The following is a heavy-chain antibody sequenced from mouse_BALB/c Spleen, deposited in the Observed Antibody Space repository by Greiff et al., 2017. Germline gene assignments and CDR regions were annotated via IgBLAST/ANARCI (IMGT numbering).Heavy chain of an antibody. CDR1: GYTFTSYW. CDR2: IYPGNSDT. Sequence: VQLQQSGTVLARPGASVKMSCKASGYTFTSYWMHWVKQRPGQGLEWIGAIYPGNSDTSYNQKFKGKAKLTAVTSTITAYMELNSLTSEDSAVYNDTAGRETLYWYFDVWGAGTTVTVSS. J-gene: IGHJ1*01. CDR3: TAGRETLYWYFDV. V-gene: IGHV1-5*01.